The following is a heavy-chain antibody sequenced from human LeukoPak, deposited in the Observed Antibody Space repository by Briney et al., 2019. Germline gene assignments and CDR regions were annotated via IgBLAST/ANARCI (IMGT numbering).Heavy chain of an antibody. CDR2: IKSKTDGGTM. Sequence: PGGSLRLSCAASGFTFRNASMSWVRQAPGKGLEWVGRIKSKTDGGTMDYAAPAKGRFTISRDDSKNTLYLQMNSLKTEDTAVYFCAHRDTTMVRVDYWGQGTLVTVS. CDR1: GFTFRNAS. D-gene: IGHD5-18*01. J-gene: IGHJ4*02. V-gene: IGHV3-15*01. CDR3: AHRDTTMVRVDY.